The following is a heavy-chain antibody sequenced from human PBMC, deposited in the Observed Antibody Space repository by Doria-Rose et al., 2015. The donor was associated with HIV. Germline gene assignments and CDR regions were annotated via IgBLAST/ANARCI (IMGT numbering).Heavy chain of an antibody. J-gene: IGHJ4*02. CDR1: GVSLSSPGMG. V-gene: IGHV2-26*01. CDR2: MFSDDER. Sequence: QITLKESGPVLVKPTETLTLTCTVSGVSLSSPGMGVSWIRQRPCQSPARLANMFSDDERSYKSSLKSRLTISRGTSKSQVVLTMTDMDPVGTATYYCARIKSSRWYHKYYFDFWGQGTLVIVSA. D-gene: IGHD6-13*01. CDR3: ARIKSSRWYHKYYFDF.